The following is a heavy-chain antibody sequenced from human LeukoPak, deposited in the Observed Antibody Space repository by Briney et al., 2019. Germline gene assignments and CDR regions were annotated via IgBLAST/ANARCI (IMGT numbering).Heavy chain of an antibody. CDR1: GFTXXSYG. D-gene: IGHD3-22*01. V-gene: IGHV3-30*18. Sequence: XLSXAXSGFTXXSYGMEWVRQAPGKGLEWVAVISYDGGNKYYADSVKGRLTISRDNSKNTLYLQMNSLRAEDTAVYYCAKVGDSSGYYYYYYGIDVWGQGTPVTVSS. CDR2: ISYDGGNK. CDR3: AKVGDSSGYYYYYYGIDV. J-gene: IGHJ6*02.